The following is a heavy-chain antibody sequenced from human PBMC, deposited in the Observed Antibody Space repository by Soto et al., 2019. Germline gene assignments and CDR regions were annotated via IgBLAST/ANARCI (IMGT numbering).Heavy chain of an antibody. Sequence: PSETQSLTSTVSGGSISNYDWSWIRQPPGRGLEWIGHIFYSGSTNYNPALKSRVTISVDTSKSQFSLKLSSVTAADTAVYYCAKDSGYNYGYFRWFDPWGQGTLVTVS. CDR2: IFYSGST. CDR1: GGSISNYD. D-gene: IGHD5-18*01. J-gene: IGHJ5*02. CDR3: AKDSGYNYGYFRWFDP. V-gene: IGHV4-59*01.